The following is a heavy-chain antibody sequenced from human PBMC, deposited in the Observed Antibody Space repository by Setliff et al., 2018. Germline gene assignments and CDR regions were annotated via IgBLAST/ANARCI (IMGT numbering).Heavy chain of an antibody. CDR3: ARHRRDSSGNYFVGLYYFDY. CDR2: IYYGGTT. Sequence: SETLSLTCTVSGDSISSYYRSWIRQPPGKGLEWIGYIYYGGTTNYNPSLKSRVSISLDTSKSQFSLRLSSLTAADTAVYYCARHRRDSSGNYFVGLYYFDYWGQGTPVTVS. J-gene: IGHJ4*02. V-gene: IGHV4-59*08. D-gene: IGHD3-22*01. CDR1: GDSISSYY.